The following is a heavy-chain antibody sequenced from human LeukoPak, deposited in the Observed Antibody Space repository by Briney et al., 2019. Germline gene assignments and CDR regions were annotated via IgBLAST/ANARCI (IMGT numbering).Heavy chain of an antibody. CDR1: GYTFTSYD. D-gene: IGHD3-10*01. CDR2: MNPNSGNT. CDR3: ARGGRGSGSYYNVGDY. V-gene: IGHV1-8*01. J-gene: IGHJ4*02. Sequence: ASVKVSCKASGYTFTSYDINWVRQATGQGLEWMGWMNPNSGNTGYAQKFQGRVTMTGNTSISTAYMELSSLRSEDTAVYYCARGGRGSGSYYNVGDYWGQGTLVTVSS.